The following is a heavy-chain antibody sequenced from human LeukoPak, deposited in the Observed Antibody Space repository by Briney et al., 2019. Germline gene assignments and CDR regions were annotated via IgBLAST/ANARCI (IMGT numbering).Heavy chain of an antibody. CDR3: ARDFPGGGNHNWFDP. V-gene: IGHV3-21*01. CDR1: GFTFSSYS. Sequence: GGSLRLSCAASGFTFSSYSMNWVRQAPGKGLEWVSSISSSSSYIYYADSAKGRFTISRDNAKNSLYLQMNSLRAEDTAVYYCARDFPGGGNHNWFDPWGQGTLVTVSS. D-gene: IGHD2-15*01. CDR2: ISSSSSYI. J-gene: IGHJ5*02.